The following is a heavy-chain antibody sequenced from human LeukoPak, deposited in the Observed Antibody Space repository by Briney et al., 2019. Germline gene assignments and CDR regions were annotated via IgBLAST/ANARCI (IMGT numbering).Heavy chain of an antibody. J-gene: IGHJ4*02. V-gene: IGHV3-23*01. CDR1: GFTFSSYW. CDR3: AKDRLSNGDPAGY. CDR2: ISANGGST. D-gene: IGHD4-17*01. Sequence: PGGSLRLSCAASGFTFSSYWMHWVRQAPGKGLVWVSRISANGGSTYYADSVKGRFTISRDNSKNTLYLQLNSLRAEDTAIYYCAKDRLSNGDPAGYWGQGTLVTVSS.